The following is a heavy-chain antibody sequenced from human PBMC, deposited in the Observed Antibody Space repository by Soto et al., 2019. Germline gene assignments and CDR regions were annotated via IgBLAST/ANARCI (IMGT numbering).Heavy chain of an antibody. D-gene: IGHD1-26*01. J-gene: IGHJ4*02. V-gene: IGHV4-4*02. CDR1: GGSTSSSDW. Sequence: QVHLQESGPGLVKPSETLSLTCAISGGSTSSSDWWTWVRQPPGEGLEWIGEIHRDGVTNYNSSLKSRLTIALDQSTHQFSLSLTSVTAAAAAVYFCAGRPEIHPRWGQGILVPVSS. CDR3: AGRPEIHPR. CDR2: IHRDGVT.